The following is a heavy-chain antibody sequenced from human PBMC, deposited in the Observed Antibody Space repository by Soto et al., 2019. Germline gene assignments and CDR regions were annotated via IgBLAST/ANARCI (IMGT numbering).Heavy chain of an antibody. J-gene: IGHJ6*02. V-gene: IGHV1-8*01. D-gene: IGHD4-17*01. CDR2: MNPNSGNT. CDR1: GYTFTSYD. CDR3: ARGVTTPRGYGMDV. Sequence: ASVKVSCKASGYTFTSYDINWVRQATGQGLEWMGWMNPNSGNTGYAQKFQGRVTMTRNTSISTAYMELSSLRSEDTAVYYCARGVTTPRGYGMDVWGQGTTVTVYS.